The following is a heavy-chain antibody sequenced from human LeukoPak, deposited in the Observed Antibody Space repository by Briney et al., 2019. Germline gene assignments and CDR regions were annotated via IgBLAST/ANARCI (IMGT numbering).Heavy chain of an antibody. CDR2: IIPIFGTA. D-gene: IGHD3-22*01. CDR1: GRTFSSYA. CDR3: ARAPYYYDSSGYYSDYYYYMDV. J-gene: IGHJ6*03. V-gene: IGHV1-69*06. Sequence: SVKVSCKASGRTFSSYAISWVRQAPGQGLEWMGGIIPIFGTANYAQKFQGRVTITADKSTSTAYMELSRLRSEDTAVYYCARAPYYYDSSGYYSDYYYYMDVWGKGTTVTVSS.